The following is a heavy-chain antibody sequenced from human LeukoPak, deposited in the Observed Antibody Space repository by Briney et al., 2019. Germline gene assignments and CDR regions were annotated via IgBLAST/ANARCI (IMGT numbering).Heavy chain of an antibody. V-gene: IGHV3-7*04. CDR3: ARGYYDFWSGYYSGDPFDY. CDR1: GFTFSSYW. Sequence: GGSLRLSCAASGFTFSSYWMSWVRQAPGKGLEWVANIKQDGSEKYYVDSVKGRFTISRDNAKNSLYLQMSSLRAEDTAVYYCARGYYDFWSGYYSGDPFDYWGQGTLVTVSS. D-gene: IGHD3-3*01. J-gene: IGHJ4*02. CDR2: IKQDGSEK.